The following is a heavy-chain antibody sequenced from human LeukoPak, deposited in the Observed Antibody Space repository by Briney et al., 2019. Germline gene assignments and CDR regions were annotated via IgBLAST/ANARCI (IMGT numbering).Heavy chain of an antibody. Sequence: PGGSLRLSCAASGFTFSSYWMHWVRQAPGKGLVWVSRVNNDGSSTSYADSAKGRFTISRDNAKNTLCLQMNSLRAEDTAVYYCARNYDILTGYPYYFDYWGQGTLVTVSS. CDR1: GFTFSSYW. J-gene: IGHJ4*02. CDR2: VNNDGSST. V-gene: IGHV3-74*01. D-gene: IGHD3-9*01. CDR3: ARNYDILTGYPYYFDY.